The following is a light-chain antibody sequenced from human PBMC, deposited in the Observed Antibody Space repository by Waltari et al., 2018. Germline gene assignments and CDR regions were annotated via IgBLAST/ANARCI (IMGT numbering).Light chain of an antibody. CDR2: WAS. CDR3: QQYYSSSFT. V-gene: IGKV4-1*01. J-gene: IGKJ3*01. Sequence: DIVMTQSPDSLAVSLGERATINCKSSQSVLWSSNNKNYLAWYKQKPGQPPKLLISWASTRESGVPDRFSGSGSGTDFTLTISSLQAEDVAFYYCQQYYSSSFTFGPGTKVDIK. CDR1: QSVLWSSNNKNY.